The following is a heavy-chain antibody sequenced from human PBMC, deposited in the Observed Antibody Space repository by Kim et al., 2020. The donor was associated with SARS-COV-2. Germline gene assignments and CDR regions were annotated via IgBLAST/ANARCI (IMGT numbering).Heavy chain of an antibody. CDR3: ARDGGYNYYGLDV. CDR2: MFNIGTT. J-gene: IGHJ6*02. Sequence: GGSLRLSCAVSGFSVSGHYMTWVRQAPGKGLEWVSVMFNIGTTYYADSVKGRFTISRHISNNTLYLQMNSLRTEDTAVYYCARDGGYNYYGLDVWGQGT. V-gene: IGHV3-53*04. CDR1: GFSVSGHY. D-gene: IGHD3-16*01.